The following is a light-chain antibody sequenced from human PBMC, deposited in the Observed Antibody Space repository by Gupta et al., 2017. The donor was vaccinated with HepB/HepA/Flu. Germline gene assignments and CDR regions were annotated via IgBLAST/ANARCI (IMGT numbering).Light chain of an antibody. Sequence: ERVMTQSPATLSVSPGERATLSCRASQSVSTNLAWYQQKPGQAPRLLIYAASTRATGIPARFSGSGSGTEFTLTISSLQSEDFAVYYCQQYNNWPCSFGQGTKLQIK. CDR3: QQYNNWPCS. J-gene: IGKJ2*04. V-gene: IGKV3-15*01. CDR2: AAS. CDR1: QSVSTN.